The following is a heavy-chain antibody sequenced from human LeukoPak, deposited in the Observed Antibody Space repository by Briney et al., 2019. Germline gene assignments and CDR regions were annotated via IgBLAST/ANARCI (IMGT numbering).Heavy chain of an antibody. D-gene: IGHD4-23*01. CDR3: AIPGDYGGNSRHFDY. J-gene: IGHJ4*02. CDR1: GGSISSGSYY. V-gene: IGHV4-61*02. CDR2: IYTSGST. Sequence: SETLSLTCTVSGGSISSGSYYWSWIRQPAGKGLEWIGRIYTSGSTNYNPSLKSRVTISVDTSKNQFSLKLSSVTAADTAVYYCAIPGDYGGNSRHFDYWGQGTLVTVSS.